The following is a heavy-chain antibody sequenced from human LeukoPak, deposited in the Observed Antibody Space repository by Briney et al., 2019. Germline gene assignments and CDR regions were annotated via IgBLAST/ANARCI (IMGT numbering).Heavy chain of an antibody. D-gene: IGHD3-22*01. CDR3: ARVNYYDSSGYYSPHDAFDI. Sequence: ASVKVSCKASGYTFTGYYMHWVRQAPGQGLEWMGWINPNSGGTNYAQKFRGRVTMTRDTSISTAYMELSRLRSDDTAVYYCARVNYYDSSGYYSPHDAFDIWGQGTMVTVSS. V-gene: IGHV1-2*02. J-gene: IGHJ3*02. CDR2: INPNSGGT. CDR1: GYTFTGYY.